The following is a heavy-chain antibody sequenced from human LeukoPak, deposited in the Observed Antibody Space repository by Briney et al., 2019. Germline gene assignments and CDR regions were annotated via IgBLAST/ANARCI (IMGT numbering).Heavy chain of an antibody. CDR3: ARVPYCGGDCYSPWFDP. J-gene: IGHJ5*02. CDR2: FDPEDGET. D-gene: IGHD2-21*01. V-gene: IGHV1-24*01. Sequence: GASVKVSCKVSGYTLTELSMHWVRQAPGKGLEWMGGFDPEDGETIYAQKFQGRVTMTEDTFTDTAYMELSSLRSEDTAVYYCARVPYCGGDCYSPWFDPWGQGTLVTVSS. CDR1: GYTLTELS.